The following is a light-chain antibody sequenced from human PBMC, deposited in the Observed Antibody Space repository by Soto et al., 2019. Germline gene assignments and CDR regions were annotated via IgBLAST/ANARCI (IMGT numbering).Light chain of an antibody. CDR3: MQSTQLPPT. CDR1: QSLLHITRGTF. CDR2: EVS. J-gene: IGKJ5*01. Sequence: DVVMTQTPLSLSVAPGQPASISCKSSQSLLHITRGTFLFWYLQKPGQSPQLLIYEVSTRVSGVPDRFSGSGSGTDFTLEISRVETDDVGIYYCMQSTQLPPTFGQGTRLGIE. V-gene: IGKV2D-29*02.